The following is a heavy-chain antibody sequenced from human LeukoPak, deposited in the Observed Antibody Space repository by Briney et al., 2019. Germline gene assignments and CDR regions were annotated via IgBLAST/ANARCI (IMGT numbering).Heavy chain of an antibody. CDR2: IYWDDDK. D-gene: IGHD5/OR15-5a*01. CDR3: AHVLHGRVSLNWFDP. Sequence: SGPTLVNPTQTLTLTCTFSGFSLSTSGVGVGWIRQPPGKALEWLALIYWDDDKRYSPSLKSRLTITKDTSKNQVVLTTTNMDPVDTATYYCAHVLHGRVSLNWFDPWGQGTLVTVSS. J-gene: IGHJ5*02. CDR1: GFSLSTSGVG. V-gene: IGHV2-5*02.